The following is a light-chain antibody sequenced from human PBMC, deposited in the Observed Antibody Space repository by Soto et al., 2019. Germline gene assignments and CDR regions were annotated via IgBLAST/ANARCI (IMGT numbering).Light chain of an antibody. CDR2: KAS. CDR1: QTISSW. V-gene: IGKV1-5*03. Sequence: DIQITQSPSTLSASVGDRVTITCRASQTISSWLAWYQQKPGKAPKLLIYKASSLESGVPSRFSGSGSGTEFTLTISSLQPDDFATYYCQQYHSYPWTFGQGTKVEFK. J-gene: IGKJ1*01. CDR3: QQYHSYPWT.